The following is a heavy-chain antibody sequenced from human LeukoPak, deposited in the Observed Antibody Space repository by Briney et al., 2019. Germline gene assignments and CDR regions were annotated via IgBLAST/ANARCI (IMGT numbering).Heavy chain of an antibody. J-gene: IGHJ4*02. CDR2: IKQDGSER. D-gene: IGHD2-21*01. V-gene: IGHV3-7*01. CDR3: AKSLVVVNDPPDY. CDR1: GFTFSTCW. Sequence: GGSLRLSCAASGFTFSTCWMTWVRQAPGKGLEWVANIKQDGSERYYVDSVKGRFTISRDNAKSSLYLQRNSLRAEDTAVYYCAKSLVVVNDPPDYWGQGTLVTVSS.